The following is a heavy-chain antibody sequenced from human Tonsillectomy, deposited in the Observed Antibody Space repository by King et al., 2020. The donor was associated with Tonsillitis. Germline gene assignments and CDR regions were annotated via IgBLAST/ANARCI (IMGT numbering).Heavy chain of an antibody. V-gene: IGHV3-21*01. CDR1: GFTFSSYS. CDR2: ISSSSSYI. CDR3: ARDRLLSIVGATRAFDI. D-gene: IGHD1-26*01. Sequence: EVQLVESGGGLVKPGGSLRLSCAASGFTFSSYSMNWVRQAPGKGLEWVSSISSSSSYIYYADSVKGRFTISRDNAKNSLYLQMNSLRAEDTAVYYCARDRLLSIVGATRAFDIWGQGTMVTVSS. J-gene: IGHJ3*02.